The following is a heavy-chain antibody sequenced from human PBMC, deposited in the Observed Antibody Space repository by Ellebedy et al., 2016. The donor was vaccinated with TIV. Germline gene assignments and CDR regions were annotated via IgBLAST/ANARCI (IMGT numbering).Heavy chain of an antibody. J-gene: IGHJ3*02. D-gene: IGHD4-17*01. V-gene: IGHV3-7*01. Sequence: GESLKISCVASGFSFRSYWMTWVRQAPGKGLEWVANINQDGSMKYFVDSVKGRFTLSRDHAKNSLYLQMNSLRDEDTAVYYCATDGSYGDYRSPTHAFVMWGQGTVVTVSS. CDR2: INQDGSMK. CDR3: ATDGSYGDYRSPTHAFVM. CDR1: GFSFRSYW.